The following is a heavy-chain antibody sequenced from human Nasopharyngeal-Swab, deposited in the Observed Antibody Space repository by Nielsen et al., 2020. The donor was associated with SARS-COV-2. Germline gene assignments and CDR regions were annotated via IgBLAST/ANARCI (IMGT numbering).Heavy chain of an antibody. D-gene: IGHD2-21*01. Sequence: GESLKISCAASGFTFNTYAISWVRQAPGKGLEWVSGISGSGDSTYYADSVKGRFTISRDNSKNTLFLLLNSLGADDAALYYCAKLRLDLCWSPFDYWGPGTLVAVSS. V-gene: IGHV3-23*01. CDR1: GFTFNTYA. CDR2: ISGSGDST. CDR3: AKLRLDLCWSPFDY. J-gene: IGHJ4*02.